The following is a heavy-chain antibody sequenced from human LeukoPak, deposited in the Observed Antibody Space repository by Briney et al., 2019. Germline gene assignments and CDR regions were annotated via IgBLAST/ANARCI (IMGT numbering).Heavy chain of an antibody. CDR2: INHSGST. Sequence: SETLSLTCAVYGGSFSGYYWSWIRQPPGKGLEWTGEINHSGSTNYNPSLKSRVTISVDTSKNQFSLKLSSVTAADTAVYYCARPARGSTFDPWGQGTLVTVSS. CDR3: ARPARGSTFDP. V-gene: IGHV4-34*01. CDR1: GGSFSGYY. J-gene: IGHJ5*02.